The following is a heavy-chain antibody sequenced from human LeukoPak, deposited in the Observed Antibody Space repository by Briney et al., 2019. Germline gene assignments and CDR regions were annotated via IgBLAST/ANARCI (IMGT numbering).Heavy chain of an antibody. V-gene: IGHV3-21*01. CDR1: GFIVSNNY. CDR3: ARDHEEGNYGMDV. CDR2: ISLSSTYI. Sequence: PGGSLRLSCAASGFIVSNNYMSWVRQAPGKGLEWVSSISLSSTYIYYADSVRGRFTISRDNARNSLYLQMNSLRAEDTAVYYCARDHEEGNYGMDVWGQGTTVTVSS. D-gene: IGHD3-10*01. J-gene: IGHJ6*02.